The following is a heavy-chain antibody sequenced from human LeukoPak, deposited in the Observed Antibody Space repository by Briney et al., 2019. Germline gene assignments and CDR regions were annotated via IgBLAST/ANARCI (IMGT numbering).Heavy chain of an antibody. CDR3: ARAFRARYFDL. D-gene: IGHD2/OR15-2a*01. J-gene: IGHJ2*01. CDR1: GGSITTSSYY. CDR2: IYYSEST. Sequence: SEALSLTCTVSGGSITTSSYYWGWIRQPPGKGLEWIGIIYYSESTYYNPSLKGRVTISVDTSKNQFSLKLSSVTAADTAVYYCARAFRARYFDLWGRGTLVT. V-gene: IGHV4-39*01.